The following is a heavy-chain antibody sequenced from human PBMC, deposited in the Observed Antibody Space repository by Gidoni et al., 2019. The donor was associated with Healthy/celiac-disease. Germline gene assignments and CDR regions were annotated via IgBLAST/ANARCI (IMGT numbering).Heavy chain of an antibody. J-gene: IGHJ5*02. D-gene: IGHD6-13*01. CDR3: ARHPDSSSWYYWFDP. V-gene: IGHV5-51*01. CDR2: IYPGDSDT. CDR1: GYSFTSYW. Sequence: EVQLVQSGAEVKKPGASLKISCKGSGYSFTSYWIGWVRQMPGKGLEWMGIIYPGDSDTRYSPSFQGQVTISADKSISTAYLQWSSLKASDTAMYYCARHPDSSSWYYWFDPWGQGTLVTVSS.